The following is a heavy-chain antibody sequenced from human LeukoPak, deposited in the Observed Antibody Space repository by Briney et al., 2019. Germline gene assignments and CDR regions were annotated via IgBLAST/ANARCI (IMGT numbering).Heavy chain of an antibody. D-gene: IGHD5-12*01. CDR1: GFTFSSYS. J-gene: IGHJ4*02. CDR2: ISSSSSTI. V-gene: IGHV3-48*01. CDR3: ASSTPGGYDFK. Sequence: AGGSLRLSCAASGFTFSSYSMNWDRQAPGKGLEWVSYISSSSSTIYYADSVKGRFTISRDNAKKSLYLQMNSLRAEDTAVYYCASSTPGGYDFKWGQGTLVTVSS.